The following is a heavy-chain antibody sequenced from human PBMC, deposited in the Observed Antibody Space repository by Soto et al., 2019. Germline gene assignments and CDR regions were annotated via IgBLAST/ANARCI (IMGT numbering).Heavy chain of an antibody. J-gene: IGHJ4*02. CDR2: IRGSGAST. Sequence: EVQLLESGGGLVQPGGSPRLSCAASGFTFSSYAMNWVRQAPGKGLEWVSGIRGSGASTYYADSVKGRFTISRDNSKNTVYLQMNSLRAEDTAVYYCAKDLSGDGYYYFDYWGRGTLVTVSS. CDR3: AKDLSGDGYYYFDY. V-gene: IGHV3-23*01. D-gene: IGHD3-22*01. CDR1: GFTFSSYA.